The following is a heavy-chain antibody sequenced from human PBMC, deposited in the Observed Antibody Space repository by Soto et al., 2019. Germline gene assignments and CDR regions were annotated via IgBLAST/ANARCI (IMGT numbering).Heavy chain of an antibody. D-gene: IGHD2-15*01. CDR3: ASDYSIKEN. V-gene: IGHV3-15*01. J-gene: IGHJ4*02. CDR1: GFTFGNAC. CDR2: IKSKTNGGTT. Sequence: GESLRLSCPASGFTFGNACMSWVRQAQGKGRGWVGRIKSKTNGGTTDYAGTVQSRVTISRNDSKNTLYLEMNSLKTGDTAVYYFASDYSIKENWGLGTLVTVSS.